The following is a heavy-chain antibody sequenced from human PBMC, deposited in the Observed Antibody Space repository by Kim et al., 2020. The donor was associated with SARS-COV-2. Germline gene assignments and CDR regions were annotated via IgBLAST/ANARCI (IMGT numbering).Heavy chain of an antibody. CDR1: GFTFSSYG. V-gene: IGHV3-30*18. Sequence: GGSLRLSCAASGFTFSSYGMHWVRQAPGKGLEWVAIISYDGKYKYYADSLKGRFTISRDNSKNTLYLQMNSLRAEDTAVYYCAKRWAEGSGAFDYWGQGT. J-gene: IGHJ4*02. D-gene: IGHD3-10*01. CDR2: ISYDGKYK. CDR3: AKRWAEGSGAFDY.